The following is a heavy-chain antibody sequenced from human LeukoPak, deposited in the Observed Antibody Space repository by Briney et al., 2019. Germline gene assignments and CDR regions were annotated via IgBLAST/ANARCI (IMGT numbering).Heavy chain of an antibody. CDR3: ARDLTGPLTTYGMGV. J-gene: IGHJ6*02. Sequence: GGSLRLSCSASGFTFTTYAMSWVRQAPGKGLEWVSAISGSGSSTYYADSVKGRFTISRDNSKNTLYLQMNSLRAEDTAVYYCARDLTGPLTTYGMGVWGQGTTVTVSS. D-gene: IGHD1-14*01. V-gene: IGHV3-23*01. CDR2: ISGSGSST. CDR1: GFTFTTYA.